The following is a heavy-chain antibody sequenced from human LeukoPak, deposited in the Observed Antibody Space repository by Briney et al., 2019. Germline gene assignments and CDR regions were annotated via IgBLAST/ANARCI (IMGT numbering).Heavy chain of an antibody. CDR2: INPNSGGT. CDR1: GYTFTGYY. Sequence: ASVKVSCKASGYTFTGYYMHWVRQAPGQGLEWMGWINPNSGGTNYAQKFQGRVTMTRDTSISTAYMELSRLRSDDTAVYYCARGAGGLPGYISGWDTYYYYYGMDVWGQGTTVTVSS. CDR3: ARGAGGLPGYISGWDTYYYYYGMDV. J-gene: IGHJ6*02. V-gene: IGHV1-2*02. D-gene: IGHD6-19*01.